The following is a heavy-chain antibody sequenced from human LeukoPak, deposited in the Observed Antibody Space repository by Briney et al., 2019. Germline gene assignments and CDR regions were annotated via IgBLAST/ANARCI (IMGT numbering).Heavy chain of an antibody. CDR1: GFSFSGSS. CDR3: LEGLRWHDY. J-gene: IGHJ4*02. CDR2: ITSVGDTK. Sequence: GETLRLSCAASGFSFSGSSMAWVRQATGKGLEWVSAITSVGDTKYYADSLRGRFTISRENSQNTLYLQMNRLRVEDTAVYYCLEGLRWHDYWGQGTLVTVSP. D-gene: IGHD4-23*01. V-gene: IGHV3-23*01.